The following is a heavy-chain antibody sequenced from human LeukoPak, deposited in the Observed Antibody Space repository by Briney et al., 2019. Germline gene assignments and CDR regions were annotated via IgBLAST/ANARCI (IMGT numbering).Heavy chain of an antibody. D-gene: IGHD4-17*01. J-gene: IGHJ4*02. Sequence: SETLSLTCSVSGDSMNGYYWSWIRQPPGKGLEWIGCIYYSGSTNYNPSLKSRVAISVDTSKNQFSLKLSSVTAADTAVYYCARGSGDYGDYGYFDYWGQGILVTVSS. CDR2: IYYSGST. V-gene: IGHV4-59*01. CDR1: GDSMNGYY. CDR3: ARGSGDYGDYGYFDY.